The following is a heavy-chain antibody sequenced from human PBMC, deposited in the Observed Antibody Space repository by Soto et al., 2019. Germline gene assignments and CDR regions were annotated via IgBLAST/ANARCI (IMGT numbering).Heavy chain of an antibody. J-gene: IGHJ5*02. CDR3: TRDMFPEPAAPRGRFDP. V-gene: IGHV4-4*02. CDR2: IHYSGTT. D-gene: IGHD2-2*01. CDR1: GDSISNNK. Sequence: PSETLSLTCSVSGDSISNNKWWSWVRQPPGKGLEWIGYIHYSGTTNYNPSLKSRVTMSVDTSKNQFSLKVNSVTAADTAVYYCTRDMFPEPAAPRGRFDPWGQGTLVTVSS.